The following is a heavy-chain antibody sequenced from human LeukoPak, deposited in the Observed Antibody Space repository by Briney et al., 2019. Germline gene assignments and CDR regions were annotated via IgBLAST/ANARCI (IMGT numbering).Heavy chain of an antibody. CDR2: VHHSGTT. Sequence: SETLSLTCSVSGASITSDYWSWIRQPPGKGLEWIGYVHHSGTTKYNPSLNSRVTISMDTSKNQFSLKLSSVTAADTAVYYCARRGITMVRGVMDVWGKGTTVTISS. J-gene: IGHJ6*03. V-gene: IGHV4-59*08. CDR1: GASITSDY. CDR3: ARRGITMVRGVMDV. D-gene: IGHD3-10*01.